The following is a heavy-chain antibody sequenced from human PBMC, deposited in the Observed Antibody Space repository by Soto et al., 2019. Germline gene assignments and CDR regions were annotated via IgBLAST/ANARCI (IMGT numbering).Heavy chain of an antibody. CDR3: ARIMAFYSSSSRFDY. J-gene: IGHJ4*02. Sequence: QVTLKESGPVLVKPTETLTLTCTVSGFSLSNARMGVSWMRQPPGKALEWLAHIFSNDEKSYSTSLKSRLTISKDTYKSQVGLTITNMDPVDTATYYCARIMAFYSSSSRFDYWGQGTLVTVSS. V-gene: IGHV2-26*01. CDR2: IFSNDEK. D-gene: IGHD6-6*01. CDR1: GFSLSNARMG.